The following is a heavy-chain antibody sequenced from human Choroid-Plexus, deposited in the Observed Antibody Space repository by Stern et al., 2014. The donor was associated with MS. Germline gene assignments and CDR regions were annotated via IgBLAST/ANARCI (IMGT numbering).Heavy chain of an antibody. CDR1: GDSISSYTHY. D-gene: IGHD2-8*02. CDR3: AKHACTGAACPFDL. CDR2: VYYSGAT. V-gene: IGHV4-39*01. J-gene: IGHJ4*02. Sequence: QVQLQESGPGLVKPSETLSLTCAVSGDSISSYTHYWAWIRQPPGKGLEWIGSVYYSGATYYNPSLKSPATISVDTSKNHFSLGLNPVTAADTAVYYCAKHACTGAACPFDLWGQGTLVTVSS.